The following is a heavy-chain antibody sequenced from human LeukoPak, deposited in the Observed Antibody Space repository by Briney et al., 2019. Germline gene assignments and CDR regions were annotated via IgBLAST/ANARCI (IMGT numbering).Heavy chain of an antibody. CDR3: ARGYDGTFDI. CDR1: GYTFTSHA. V-gene: IGHV1-3*04. D-gene: IGHD5-12*01. J-gene: IGHJ3*02. Sequence: GASVKVSCKASGYTFTSHAIHWVRQAPGQSLEWMGWIFTDTGNTKYSQKFQDRVTITRVTSASTAYMELNSLKSEDTAVYYCARGYDGTFDIWGQGTMVTVSS. CDR2: IFTDTGNT.